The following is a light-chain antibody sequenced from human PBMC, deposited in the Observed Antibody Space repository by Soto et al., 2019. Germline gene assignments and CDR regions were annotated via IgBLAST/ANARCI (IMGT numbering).Light chain of an antibody. J-gene: IGLJ1*01. CDR2: AVS. CDR1: SSDVGASIF. Sequence: QSVLTQPASVSGSPGQSITISCTGTSSDVGASIFVSCYQQHPGKAPKLMIYAVSSRPSGVSYRFSGSKSGNTASLSISGLQAEDEADYYCSSYTTNSSYVFGTGTKGTVL. CDR3: SSYTTNSSYV. V-gene: IGLV2-14*01.